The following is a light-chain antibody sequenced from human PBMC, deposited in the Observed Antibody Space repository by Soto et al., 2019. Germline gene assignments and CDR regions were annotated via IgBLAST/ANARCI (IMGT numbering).Light chain of an antibody. CDR1: SSDVGGYNY. J-gene: IGLJ1*01. CDR3: GSYAGSYTFYV. V-gene: IGLV2-11*01. Sequence: QSALTQPRSVSGSPGQSVTISCTGTSSDVGGYNYVSWYQQHPGKAPKLMIYDVSKRPSGVPDRFSGSKSGNTASLTISGLQAEDEADYYCGSYAGSYTFYVFGTGTKRTVL. CDR2: DVS.